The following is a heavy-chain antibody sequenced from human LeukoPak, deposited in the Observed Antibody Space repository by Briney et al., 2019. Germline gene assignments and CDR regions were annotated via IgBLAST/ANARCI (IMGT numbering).Heavy chain of an antibody. J-gene: IGHJ6*02. CDR2: ISSSSSYI. CDR3: ARDMAGYSSGWLGSYYYYGMDV. V-gene: IGHV3-21*01. CDR1: GFTVSSNY. D-gene: IGHD6-19*01. Sequence: PGGSLRLSCAASGFTVSSNYMSWVRQAPGKGLEWVSSISSSSSYIYYADSVKGRFTISRDNAKNSLYLQMNSLRAEDTAVYYCARDMAGYSSGWLGSYYYYGMDVWGQGTTVTVSS.